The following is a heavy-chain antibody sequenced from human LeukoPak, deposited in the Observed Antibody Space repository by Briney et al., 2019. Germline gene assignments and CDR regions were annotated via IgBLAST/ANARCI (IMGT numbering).Heavy chain of an antibody. CDR2: MNPDSGDT. D-gene: IGHD3-9*01. CDR1: GYTFTTYD. J-gene: IGHJ4*02. Sequence: GASVKVSCKASGYTFTTYDMIWVRQATGQGLEWMGWMNPDSGDTAYAQKFQGRVTMTRNTSISTAYMELSSLGSEDTAIYYCARGLGDYNTDWFPVSGYWGQGTLVTVST. V-gene: IGHV1-8*02. CDR3: ARGLGDYNTDWFPVSGY.